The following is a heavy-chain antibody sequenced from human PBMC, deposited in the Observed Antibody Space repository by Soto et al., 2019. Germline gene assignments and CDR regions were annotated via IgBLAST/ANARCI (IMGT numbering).Heavy chain of an antibody. CDR2: ISYDGSNK. Sequence: QVQLVESGGGVVQPGRSLRLSCAASGFTFSSYAMHWVRQAPGKGLEWVAVISYDGSNKYYADSVKGRFTISRDNSKNTLYLQMNSLRAEDTAVYYCARDPSSPYYYGSVSYYNDVGAFDYWGQGTLVTVSS. V-gene: IGHV3-30-3*01. CDR1: GFTFSSYA. CDR3: ARDPSSPYYYGSVSYYNDVGAFDY. D-gene: IGHD3-10*01. J-gene: IGHJ4*02.